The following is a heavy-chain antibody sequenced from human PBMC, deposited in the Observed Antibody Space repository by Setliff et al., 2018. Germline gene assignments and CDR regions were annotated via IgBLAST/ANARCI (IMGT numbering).Heavy chain of an antibody. D-gene: IGHD1-1*01. J-gene: IGHJ6*03. Sequence: PSETLSLTCTVSGGSISSGSYYWSWIRQPAGKGLEWIGRVYTNGGSDYNPFLKSRVSISLDTSKNQFSLKLISVTAADTAVYYCARANKKLDYYYHYYMDVWGKGPRGTVS. CDR3: ARANKKLDYYYHYYMDV. CDR1: GGSISSGSYY. CDR2: VYTNGGS. V-gene: IGHV4-61*02.